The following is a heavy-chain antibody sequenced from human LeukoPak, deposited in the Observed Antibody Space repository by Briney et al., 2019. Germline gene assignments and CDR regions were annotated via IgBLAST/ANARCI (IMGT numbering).Heavy chain of an antibody. CDR1: GGTFSNYA. CDR2: IIPIFGTA. V-gene: IGHV1-69*13. CDR3: ARGSRLFSEWELLYGYYYYMDV. J-gene: IGHJ6*03. D-gene: IGHD1-26*01. Sequence: ASVKVSCKASGGTFSNYAISWVRQAPGQGLEWMGGIIPIFGTANYAQKFHGRVTITADESTSTAYMELSSLRSEDTAVYYCARGSRLFSEWELLYGYYYYMDVWGKGTTVTISS.